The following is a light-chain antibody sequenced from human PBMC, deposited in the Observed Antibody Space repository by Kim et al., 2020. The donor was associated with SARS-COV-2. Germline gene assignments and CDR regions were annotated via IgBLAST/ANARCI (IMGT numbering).Light chain of an antibody. CDR1: QSFSNRF. Sequence: SPGERATLSCRASQSFSNRFLAWYQQKPAQAPRLLIYGASSRATGIPDRFNGSGSGTDFTLTISRLEPEDFALYYCQQYDTLPLTFGGGTKVDIK. CDR3: QQYDTLPLT. V-gene: IGKV3-20*01. J-gene: IGKJ4*01. CDR2: GAS.